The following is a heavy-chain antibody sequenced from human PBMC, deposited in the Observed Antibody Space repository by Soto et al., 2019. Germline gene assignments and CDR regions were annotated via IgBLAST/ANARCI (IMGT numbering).Heavy chain of an antibody. CDR1: GNEVSRNSAG. D-gene: IGHD1-26*01. J-gene: IGHJ4*01. CDR2: TYYRSKWYY. Sequence: PPPCLSDSCAVTGNEVSRNSAGCGLGRKYPKRGLEWLGRTYYRSKWYYEYAVSVRGRITINPDTSKNPYSLQLNSVTPEDTAVYFSASGEQYSGRIFDYWGQRTLVTGSS. CDR3: ASGEQYSGRIFDY. V-gene: IGHV6-1*01.